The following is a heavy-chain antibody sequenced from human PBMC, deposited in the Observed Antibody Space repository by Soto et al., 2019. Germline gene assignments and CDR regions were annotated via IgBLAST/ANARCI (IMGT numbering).Heavy chain of an antibody. CDR2: THRGGNT. V-gene: IGHV3-53*01. D-gene: IGHD2-2*01. CDR1: GLTVSTIY. CDR3: ASVGYCSTTTCPHA. J-gene: IGHJ4*02. Sequence: GGSMRLSCAASGLTVSTIYMTWVSQAQGKGLEWVSVTHRGGNTYHAETVQGRSTISRTNSKTTVALQMNNLRVKDTVMYYCASVGYCSTTTCPHAWGQGTLVTVSS.